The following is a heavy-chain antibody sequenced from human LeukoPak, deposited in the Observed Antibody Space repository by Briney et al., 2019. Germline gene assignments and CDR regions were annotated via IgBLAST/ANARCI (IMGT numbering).Heavy chain of an antibody. CDR3: ATYYGDYGGSKFAFDI. V-gene: IGHV1-69*05. CDR2: IIPIFGTA. D-gene: IGHD4-17*01. CDR1: GGTFSSYA. Sequence: SVKVSCKASGGTFSSYASSWVRQAPGQGLEWMGRIIPIFGTANYAQKFQGRVTITTDESTSTAYMELSSLRSEDTAVYYCATYYGDYGGSKFAFDIWGQGTMVTVSS. J-gene: IGHJ3*02.